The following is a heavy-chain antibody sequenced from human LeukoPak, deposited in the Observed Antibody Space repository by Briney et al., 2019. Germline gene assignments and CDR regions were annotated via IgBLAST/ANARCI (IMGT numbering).Heavy chain of an antibody. CDR1: GYTFTSYG. V-gene: IGHV1-18*01. J-gene: IGHJ3*02. D-gene: IGHD4-17*01. CDR3: ARDDYGDHGPDAFDI. Sequence: ASVKVSCKASGYTFTSYGISWVRHAPGQGLEWMGWISAYNGNTNYAQKLQGRVTMTTDTSTSTAYMELRSLRSDDTAVYYCARDDYGDHGPDAFDIWGQGTMVTVSS. CDR2: ISAYNGNT.